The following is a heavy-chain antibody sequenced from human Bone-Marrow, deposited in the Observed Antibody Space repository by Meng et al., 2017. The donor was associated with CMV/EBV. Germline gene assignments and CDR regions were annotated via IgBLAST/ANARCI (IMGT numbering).Heavy chain of an antibody. V-gene: IGHV3-30*04. D-gene: IGHD4-23*01. CDR3: AREQHPYGGNPDFRY. Sequence: GGSLRLSCAASGFTFNYYTMHWVRQAPGKGLEWVAVISYDGTNKYYADSVKGRFTISRDNSNSALYLQMSSLRVEDTAVYYCAREQHPYGGNPDFRYWGQGTLVTVSS. CDR2: ISYDGTNK. CDR1: GFTFNYYT. J-gene: IGHJ4*02.